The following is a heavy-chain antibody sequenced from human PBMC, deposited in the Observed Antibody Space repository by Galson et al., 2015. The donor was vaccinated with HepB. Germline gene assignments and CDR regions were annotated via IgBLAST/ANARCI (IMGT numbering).Heavy chain of an antibody. V-gene: IGHV5-51*01. CDR2: IYPGDSDT. Sequence: QSGAEVKKPGESLKISCKGSGYSFTSYWIGWVRQMPGKGLEWMGIIYPGDSDTRYSPSFQGQVTISADKSISTAYLQWSSLKASDTAMYYCAITTYYDFWSGYYTGVAFDYWGQGTLVTVSS. CDR1: GYSFTSYW. CDR3: AITTYYDFWSGYYTGVAFDY. J-gene: IGHJ4*01. D-gene: IGHD3-3*01.